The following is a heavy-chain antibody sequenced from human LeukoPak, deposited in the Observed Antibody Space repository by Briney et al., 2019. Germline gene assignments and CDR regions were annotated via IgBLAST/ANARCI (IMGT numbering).Heavy chain of an antibody. V-gene: IGHV4-4*07. CDR2: IYTSGST. CDR1: GGSISSYY. Sequence: KPSETLSLTCTVSGGSISSYYWSWIRQPAGKGLEWIGRIYTSGSTNYNASLKSRVTMSVDTSKNQFSLKLSSVTAADTAVYYCARVRTGSYYKNWFDPWGQGTLVTVSS. CDR3: ARVRTGSYYKNWFDP. D-gene: IGHD3-10*01. J-gene: IGHJ5*02.